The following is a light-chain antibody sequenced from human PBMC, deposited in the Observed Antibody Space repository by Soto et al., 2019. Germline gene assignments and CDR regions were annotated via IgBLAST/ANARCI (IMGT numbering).Light chain of an antibody. V-gene: IGKV3-20*01. CDR1: QSVSSTH. CDR2: GAS. CDR3: QYYGTSPRT. Sequence: EIVLTQSPGTLSLSPGERATLSCRATQSVSSTHLAWYQQKPGQAPRLLTYGASSRATGIPDRFSGSGSGTEFTLTISRLEPEDFAVYYCQYYGTSPRTFGQGTKVEIK. J-gene: IGKJ1*01.